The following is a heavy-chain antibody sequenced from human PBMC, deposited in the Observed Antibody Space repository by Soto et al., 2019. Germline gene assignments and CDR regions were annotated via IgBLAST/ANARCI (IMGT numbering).Heavy chain of an antibody. Sequence: SETLSLTCTVSGGSIFTHYWSWIRQPPGKGLEWIAYISYTGETTENPSLQSRVAMSRDTSKNHFSLKLTSVTAADTAVYYCARDQGLASSEPFDYWGPGTLVTVSS. V-gene: IGHV4-59*11. J-gene: IGHJ4*02. CDR3: ARDQGLASSEPFDY. CDR1: GGSIFTHY. D-gene: IGHD6-13*01. CDR2: ISYTGET.